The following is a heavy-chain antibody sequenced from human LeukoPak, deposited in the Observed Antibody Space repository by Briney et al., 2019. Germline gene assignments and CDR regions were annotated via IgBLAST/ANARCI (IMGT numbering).Heavy chain of an antibody. V-gene: IGHV4-61*02. Sequence: PSQTLSLTCTVSGGSISSGSYYWSWLRQPAGKGLEWIGRIYTSGSTNYNPSLKSRVTISVDTSKNQFSLKLSSVTAADTAVYYCARQPVYYYYGMDVWGQGTTVTVSS. CDR2: IYTSGST. CDR3: ARQPVYYYYGMDV. J-gene: IGHJ6*02. CDR1: GGSISSGSYY. D-gene: IGHD1-14*01.